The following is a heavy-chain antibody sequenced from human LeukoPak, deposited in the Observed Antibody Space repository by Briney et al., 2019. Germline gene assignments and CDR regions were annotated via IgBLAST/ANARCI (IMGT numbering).Heavy chain of an antibody. CDR1: GFTFDDYA. V-gene: IGHV3-9*01. D-gene: IGHD5-18*01. Sequence: PGRSLRLSCAASGFTFDDYAMHWVRQAPGKGLEWVSGISWNSGSIGYADSVKGRFTISRDNAKNSLYLQMNSLRAEDTALYYCAKNIAADTAQGDDALDIWGQGTMVTVSS. CDR3: AKNIAADTAQGDDALDI. J-gene: IGHJ3*02. CDR2: ISWNSGSI.